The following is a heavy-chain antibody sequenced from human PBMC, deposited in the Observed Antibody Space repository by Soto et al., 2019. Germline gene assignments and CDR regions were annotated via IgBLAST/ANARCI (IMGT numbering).Heavy chain of an antibody. D-gene: IGHD1-26*01. Sequence: GGSLRLSCAASGFTFSSYGMHWVRQAPGKGLEWVAVISYDGSNKYYADSVKGRFTISRDNSKNTLYLQMNSLRAEDTAVYYCAKGSWEPNGDYWGQGTLVTVSS. J-gene: IGHJ4*02. CDR2: ISYDGSNK. CDR3: AKGSWEPNGDY. CDR1: GFTFSSYG. V-gene: IGHV3-30*18.